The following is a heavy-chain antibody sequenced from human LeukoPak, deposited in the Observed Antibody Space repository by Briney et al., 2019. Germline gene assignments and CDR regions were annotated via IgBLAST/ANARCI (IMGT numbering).Heavy chain of an antibody. Sequence: PGGSLRLSCAASGLTFSSYAMSWVRQAPGKGLEWVSAISGGGGSTYYAESVKGRFTISRDNSKNTLYLQMNSLRAEDTAVYYCAKPGYSSSWSHMGWFDPWGQGTLVTVSS. CDR3: AKPGYSSSWSHMGWFDP. D-gene: IGHD6-13*01. J-gene: IGHJ5*02. CDR2: ISGGGGST. V-gene: IGHV3-23*01. CDR1: GLTFSSYA.